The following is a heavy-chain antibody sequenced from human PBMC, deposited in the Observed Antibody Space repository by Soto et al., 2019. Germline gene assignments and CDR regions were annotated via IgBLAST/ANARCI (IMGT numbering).Heavy chain of an antibody. V-gene: IGHV3-33*01. CDR1: GFTFSSYG. Sequence: GGSLRLSCAASGFTFSSYGMHWVRQAPGKGLEWVAVIWYDGSNKYYADSVKGRFTISRDNSKSTLYLQMNSLRAEDTAVYYCARDHDYGDYGAYYYYYGMDVWGQGTTVTVSS. D-gene: IGHD4-17*01. CDR2: IWYDGSNK. J-gene: IGHJ6*02. CDR3: ARDHDYGDYGAYYYYYGMDV.